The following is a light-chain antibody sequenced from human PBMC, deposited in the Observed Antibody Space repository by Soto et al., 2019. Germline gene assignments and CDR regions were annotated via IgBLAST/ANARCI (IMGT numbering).Light chain of an antibody. V-gene: IGKV1-13*02. CDR1: QAIRGA. Sequence: AIQLTQSPSSLSASVGDRVTITCRASQAIRGALDCYQQKPGQAPKILIYDVSTLESGVPLRFSGRSSGKDFTHTISSRQPVDFATYYCQQFNSYPITVGEGTRLEI. CDR3: QQFNSYPIT. J-gene: IGKJ5*01. CDR2: DVS.